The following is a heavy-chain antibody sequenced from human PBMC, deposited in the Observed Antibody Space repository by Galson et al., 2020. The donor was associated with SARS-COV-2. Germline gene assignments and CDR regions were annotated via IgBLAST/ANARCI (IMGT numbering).Heavy chain of an antibody. D-gene: IGHD6-19*01. CDR3: ARDATSSGWYNWFDA. J-gene: IGHJ5*02. Sequence: SETLSLTCTVSGGSIRSSNYYWGWIRQPPGKGLEWIGSVLNSGTTHYSPSLQSRVTISADTSKNQFSLNLNSVTAADTAMYYCARDATSSGWYNWFDAWGQGTLVTVSS. CDR1: GGSIRSSNYY. V-gene: IGHV4-39*07. CDR2: VLNSGTT.